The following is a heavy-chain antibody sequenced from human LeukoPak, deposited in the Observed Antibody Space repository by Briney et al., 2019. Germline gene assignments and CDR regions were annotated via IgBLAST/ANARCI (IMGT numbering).Heavy chain of an antibody. CDR2: ISYDGSNR. V-gene: IGHV3-30*03. D-gene: IGHD4-4*01. CDR1: GFTFSSYG. Sequence: GGSLRLSCVASGFTFSSYGMHWVRQAPGKGLEWEAFISYDGSNRYYVDSVKGRFTISRDNSKNTLYLQMNSLRPEDTAVYYCARHPPYREFDYWGQGTLVTVSS. J-gene: IGHJ4*02. CDR3: ARHPPYREFDY.